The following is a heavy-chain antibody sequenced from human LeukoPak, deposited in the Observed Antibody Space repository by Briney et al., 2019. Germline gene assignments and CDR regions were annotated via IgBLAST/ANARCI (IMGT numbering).Heavy chain of an antibody. D-gene: IGHD3-3*01. J-gene: IGHJ4*02. CDR2: ISWNSGSI. Sequence: GGSLRLSCAASGFTFDDYAMHWVRQAPGKGLEWVSGISWNSGSIGYADSVKGRFTISRDNAKNSLYLQMNSLRAEDMALYYCAKDIVGDFRSGYYMSFDYWGQGTLVTVSS. CDR1: GFTFDDYA. CDR3: AKDIVGDFRSGYYMSFDY. V-gene: IGHV3-9*03.